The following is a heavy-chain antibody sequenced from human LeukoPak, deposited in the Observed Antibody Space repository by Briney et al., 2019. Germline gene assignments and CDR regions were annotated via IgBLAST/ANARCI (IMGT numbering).Heavy chain of an antibody. CDR2: IIPIFGTA. CDR1: GGTFISYA. V-gene: IGHV1-69*06. CDR3: ASLGEYSSGPSFDY. D-gene: IGHD6-19*01. Sequence: SVKVSCKASGGTFISYAISWVRQAPGQGLEWMGGIIPIFGTANYAQKFQGRVTITADKSTSTAYMELSSLRSEDTAVYYCASLGEYSSGPSFDYWGQGTLVTVSS. J-gene: IGHJ4*02.